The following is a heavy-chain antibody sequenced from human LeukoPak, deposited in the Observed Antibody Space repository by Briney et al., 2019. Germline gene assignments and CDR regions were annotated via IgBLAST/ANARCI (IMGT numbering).Heavy chain of an antibody. J-gene: IGHJ5*02. CDR3: AGDHSVAGLNLGFWFDP. CDR1: GYTFTGYY. D-gene: IGHD6-19*01. Sequence: ASVKVSCKASGYTFTGYYMHWVRQAPGQGLEWMGWINPNSGGTNYAQKVQGRVTMTRDTSISTAYMELSRLRSDDTAVYYCAGDHSVAGLNLGFWFDPWGQGTLVTVSS. CDR2: INPNSGGT. V-gene: IGHV1-2*02.